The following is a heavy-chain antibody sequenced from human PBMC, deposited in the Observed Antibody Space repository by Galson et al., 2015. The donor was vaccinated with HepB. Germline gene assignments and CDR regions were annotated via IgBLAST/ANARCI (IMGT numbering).Heavy chain of an antibody. Sequence: SLRLSCAASGFTFSSYAMSWVRQAPGKGLEWVSAISGSGGSTYYADSVKGRFTISRDNSKNTLYLQMNSVRAEDTAVYYCAKLEAGEYCSSTSCYPFYYYYGMDVWGQGTTVTVSS. CDR2: ISGSGGST. J-gene: IGHJ6*02. D-gene: IGHD2-2*01. CDR3: AKLEAGEYCSSTSCYPFYYYYGMDV. V-gene: IGHV3-23*01. CDR1: GFTFSSYA.